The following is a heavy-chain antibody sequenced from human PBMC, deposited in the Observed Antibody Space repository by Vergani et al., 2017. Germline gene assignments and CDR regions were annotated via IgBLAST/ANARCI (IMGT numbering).Heavy chain of an antibody. D-gene: IGHD6-13*01. J-gene: IGHJ4*02. Sequence: VQLVESGGGLVQPGRSLRLSCAASGFTFDDYAMHWVRQAPGKGLEWVSGISWNSGSIGYADSVKGRFTISRDNAKNSLYLQMNSLRAEDMALYYCAKGGIAAAGPFDYWGQGTLVTVSS. V-gene: IGHV3-9*03. CDR3: AKGGIAAAGPFDY. CDR1: GFTFDDYA. CDR2: ISWNSGSI.